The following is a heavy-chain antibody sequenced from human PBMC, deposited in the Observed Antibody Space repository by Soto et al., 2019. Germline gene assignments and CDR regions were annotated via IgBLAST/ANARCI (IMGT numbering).Heavy chain of an antibody. CDR3: AHSGYCSSGMCYHFDY. V-gene: IGHV2-5*02. J-gene: IGHJ4*02. D-gene: IGHD2-15*01. CDR2: IYWDDGK. CDR1: GFSLSTSGVG. Sequence: QITLKESGPTLVKPTQTLTLTCTFSGFSLSTSGVGVGWIRQPPGKALEWLALIYWDDGKRYSPSLKSRLTITKDTSKNQVVLTMTNMDPVDTAIYYCAHSGYCSSGMCYHFDYWGQGTLVTVSS.